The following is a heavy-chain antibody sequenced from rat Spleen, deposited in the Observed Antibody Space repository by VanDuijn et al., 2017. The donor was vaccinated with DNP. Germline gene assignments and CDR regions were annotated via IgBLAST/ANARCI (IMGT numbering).Heavy chain of an antibody. CDR3: TTDSYSAPFDY. Sequence: EVQLVESGGGLVQPGRSLKLSCAASGFTFSNYYMAWVRQAPKKGLEWVATISTSGSRTYYPDSVKGRFTISRDNAKSSLYLQMNSLKSEDTATYYCTTDSYSAPFDYWGQGVMVTVSS. J-gene: IGHJ2*01. CDR2: ISTSGSRT. D-gene: IGHD3-3*01. V-gene: IGHV5-27*01. CDR1: GFTFSNYY.